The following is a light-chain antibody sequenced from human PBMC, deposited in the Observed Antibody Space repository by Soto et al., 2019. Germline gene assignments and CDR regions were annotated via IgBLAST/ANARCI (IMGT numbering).Light chain of an antibody. J-gene: IGKJ5*01. Sequence: EIVLTQSPGTLSLSPGERATLSCRASQSVRSNCLAWYQQKPGQAPRLLIYGAFRRATGIPDRFSGSGSGTDFTLTISRLEPEDFAVFYCQQYGSSHTFGQGTRLEIK. V-gene: IGKV3-20*01. CDR1: QSVRSNC. CDR2: GAF. CDR3: QQYGSSHT.